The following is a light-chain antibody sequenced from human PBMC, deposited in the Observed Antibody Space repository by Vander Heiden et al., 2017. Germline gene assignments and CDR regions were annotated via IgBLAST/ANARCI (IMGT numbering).Light chain of an antibody. V-gene: IGLV3-1*01. J-gene: IGLJ3*02. CDR1: KLGDKY. CDR3: QTWERRRWV. Sequence: YELTQPHSAPVSQGQTASITCAGDKLGDKYACWYQQKPGQSPVLVIYQDSKRPSGISERFAGADSGNTAITGINGSEVMNEACYYCQTWERRRWVFGGGTKLTVL. CDR2: QDS.